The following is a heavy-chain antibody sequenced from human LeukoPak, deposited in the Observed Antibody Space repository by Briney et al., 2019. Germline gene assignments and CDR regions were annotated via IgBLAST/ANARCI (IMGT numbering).Heavy chain of an antibody. CDR3: AKLMDFSGEEFDY. CDR1: GFTFSSYA. CDR2: ISGSGGST. V-gene: IGHV3-23*01. D-gene: IGHD3-3*01. Sequence: EAGGSLRLSCAASGFTFSSYAMSWVRQAPGKGLEWVSAISGSGGSTYYADSVKGRFTISRDNSENTLYLQMNSLRAEDTAVYYCAKLMDFSGEEFDYWGQGTLVTVSS. J-gene: IGHJ4*02.